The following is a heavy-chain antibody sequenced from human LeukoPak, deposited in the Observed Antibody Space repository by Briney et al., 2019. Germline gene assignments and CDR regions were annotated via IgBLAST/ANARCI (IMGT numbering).Heavy chain of an antibody. CDR3: ARDIWQLVH. V-gene: IGHV3-48*01. CDR1: GFTFSSYS. J-gene: IGHJ5*02. CDR2: ISSSSSTI. D-gene: IGHD3-16*01. Sequence: GGSLRLSCAASGFTFSSYSMNWVRQAPVKELEWVSYISSSSSTIYYADAVKGRFTISRDNAKNSLYLQMNSMSAEDTAVYYCARDIWQLVHWGQGTLVTVSS.